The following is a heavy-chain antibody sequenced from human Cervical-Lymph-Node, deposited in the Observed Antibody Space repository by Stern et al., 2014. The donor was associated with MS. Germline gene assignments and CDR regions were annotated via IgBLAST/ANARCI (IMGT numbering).Heavy chain of an antibody. V-gene: IGHV5-51*03. CDR3: ARRGHGYMGIDY. D-gene: IGHD1-1*01. J-gene: IGHJ4*02. CDR1: GYRFTNNW. Sequence: VQLVQSGAEVKKPGESLRISCEVSGYRFTNNWIGWVRPMPGKGLEWMGLIYPGDSETRSGPSFQGQVTILVDKSNTTTYLQWSSLKASDTAIYYCARRGHGYMGIDYWGQGTLVTVSS. CDR2: IYPGDSET.